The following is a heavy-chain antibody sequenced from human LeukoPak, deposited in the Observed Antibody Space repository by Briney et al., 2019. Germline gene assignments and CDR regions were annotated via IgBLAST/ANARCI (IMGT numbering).Heavy chain of an antibody. V-gene: IGHV1-69*04. CDR2: IIPIFGIA. D-gene: IGHD3-10*01. J-gene: IGHJ4*02. Sequence: ASVKVSCKASGGTFSSYAISWVRQAPGQGLEWMGRIIPIFGIANYAQKFQGRVTMTTDTSTSTAYMELRSLRSDDTAVYYCARSNYYGSGSLARWGQGTLVTVSS. CDR1: GGTFSSYA. CDR3: ARSNYYGSGSLAR.